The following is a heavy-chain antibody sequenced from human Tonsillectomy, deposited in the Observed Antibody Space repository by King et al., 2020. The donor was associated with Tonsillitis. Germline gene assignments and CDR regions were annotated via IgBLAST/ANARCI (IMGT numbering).Heavy chain of an antibody. CDR3: ARHRRSMIVVVIKSPFGY. CDR1: GGSISSTTSY. J-gene: IGHJ4*02. V-gene: IGHV4-39*01. CDR2: IYYRGNT. D-gene: IGHD3-22*01. Sequence: QLQESGPGLVKPSETLSLTCTVSGGSISSTTSYWGWIRQPPGKGLEWIGTIYYRGNTYYNSSLKSRVTMSVDTSKNQFSLKLSSVTAADTAVYYCARHRRSMIVVVIKSPFGYWGQGTLVTVSS.